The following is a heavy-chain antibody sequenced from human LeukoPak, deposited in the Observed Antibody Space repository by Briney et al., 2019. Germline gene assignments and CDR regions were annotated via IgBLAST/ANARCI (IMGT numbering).Heavy chain of an antibody. J-gene: IGHJ6*02. V-gene: IGHV1-2*02. D-gene: IGHD5-24*01. CDR2: INPNSGGT. CDR3: ATVGYNEPSYYYYGMDV. CDR1: GYTFTDYY. Sequence: ASVKVSCKASGYTFTDYYMHWVRQVPGQGLEWMGWINPNSGGTNYAQKFQGRVTMTRDTSISTAYMELRRLRSDDTAVYYCATVGYNEPSYYYYGMDVWGQGTTVTVSS.